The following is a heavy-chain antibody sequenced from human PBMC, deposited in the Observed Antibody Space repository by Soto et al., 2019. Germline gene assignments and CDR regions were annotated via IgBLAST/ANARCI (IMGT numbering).Heavy chain of an antibody. J-gene: IGHJ6*02. Sequence: ASVKVSCKASGYTFTSYYMHWVRQAPGQGLEWMGIINPSGGSTSYAQKFQGRVTTTRDTSTSTVYMELSSLRSEDTAVYYCARDLPPTVTKGNDYYYYGMDVWGQGTTVTVSS. CDR1: GYTFTSYY. CDR2: INPSGGST. V-gene: IGHV1-46*01. D-gene: IGHD4-17*01. CDR3: ARDLPPTVTKGNDYYYYGMDV.